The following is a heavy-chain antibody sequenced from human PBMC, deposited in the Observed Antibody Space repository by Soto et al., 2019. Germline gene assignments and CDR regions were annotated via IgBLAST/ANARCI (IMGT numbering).Heavy chain of an antibody. CDR2: ITSSSSYT. V-gene: IGHV3-11*05. CDR3: ARDRNYGDYTGSLGY. J-gene: IGHJ4*02. D-gene: IGHD4-17*01. CDR1: GFTFSDYY. Sequence: QVQLVESGGGLVKPGGSLRLSCAASGFTFSDYYMSWIRQAPGKGLEWVSYITSSSSYTSYADSVKGRFTISRDNANNSLYLQMNSLRAEDTAVYYCARDRNYGDYTGSLGYWGQGTLVTVSS.